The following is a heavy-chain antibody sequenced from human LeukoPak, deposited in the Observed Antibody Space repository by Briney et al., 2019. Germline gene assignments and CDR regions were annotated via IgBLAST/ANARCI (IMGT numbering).Heavy chain of an antibody. Sequence: SETLSLTCAVYGGSFSGYYWSWIRQHPGKGLEWIGYIYYSGSTYYNPSLKSRVTISVDTSKNQFSLKLSSVTAADTAVYYCARGNSRRYYDSSGFYYFDYWGQGTLVTVSS. D-gene: IGHD3-22*01. J-gene: IGHJ4*02. V-gene: IGHV4-31*11. CDR2: IYYSGST. CDR3: ARGNSRRYYDSSGFYYFDY. CDR1: GGSFSGYY.